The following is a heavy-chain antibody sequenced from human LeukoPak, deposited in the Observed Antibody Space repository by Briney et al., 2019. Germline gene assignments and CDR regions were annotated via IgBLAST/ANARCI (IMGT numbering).Heavy chain of an antibody. CDR2: IILNGGAT. J-gene: IGHJ4*02. CDR3: ATDGGNHNFNY. CDR1: GFTFTDYY. Sequence: ASVKASCKASGFTFTDYYLHWVRQAPGQGLEWMGRIILNGGATNYAQKFQGRVTLTRDTSISTAYMELSRQTSDDTAVYYCATDGGNHNFNYWGQGTLVTVSS. V-gene: IGHV1-2*06. D-gene: IGHD1-14*01.